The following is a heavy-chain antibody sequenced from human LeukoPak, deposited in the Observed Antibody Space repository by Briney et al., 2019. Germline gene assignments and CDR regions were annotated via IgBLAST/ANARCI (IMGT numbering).Heavy chain of an antibody. CDR2: INPNSGGT. J-gene: IGHJ3*02. D-gene: IGHD2-2*01. Sequence: ASVKVSCKASGYTFTGYYMHWVRQAPGQGLEWMGWINPNSGGTNYAQKFQGRVTMTRDTSISTAYMELSRLRSDDTAVYYCARVGPYCSSTSCYADAFDIWGQGTMVTVSS. V-gene: IGHV1-2*02. CDR3: ARVGPYCSSTSCYADAFDI. CDR1: GYTFTGYY.